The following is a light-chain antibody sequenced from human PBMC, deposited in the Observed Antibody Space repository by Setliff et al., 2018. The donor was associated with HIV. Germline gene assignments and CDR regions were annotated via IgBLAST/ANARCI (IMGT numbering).Light chain of an antibody. CDR3: QSYDSSLSGSYV. CDR1: SSNIGAGYD. Sequence: QSALTQPPSASGTPGQTVTISCTGSSSNIGAGYDVHWYQQLPGTAPKILIYGNSNRPSGVPDRFSGSKSGTSASLAITGLQAEDEADYYCQSYDSSLSGSYVFGTGTKVTVL. V-gene: IGLV1-40*01. CDR2: GNS. J-gene: IGLJ1*01.